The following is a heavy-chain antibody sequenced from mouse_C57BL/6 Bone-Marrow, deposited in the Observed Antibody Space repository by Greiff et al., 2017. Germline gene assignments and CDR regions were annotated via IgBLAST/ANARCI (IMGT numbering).Heavy chain of an antibody. CDR1: GFNIKDYY. V-gene: IGHV14-1*01. CDR2: IDPEAGDT. Sequence: VQLQQSGAELVRPGASVKLSCTASGFNIKDYYMHWVKQRPEQGLEWIGRIDPEAGDTEYAPKFQGKATMTADTSSNTAYLQLSSLTSEDTAVYYCSTYGSSYVDYWGQGTTLTVSS. D-gene: IGHD1-1*01. CDR3: STYGSSYVDY. J-gene: IGHJ2*01.